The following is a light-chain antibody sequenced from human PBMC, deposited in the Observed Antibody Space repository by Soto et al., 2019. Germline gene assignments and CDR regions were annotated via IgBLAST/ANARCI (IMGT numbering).Light chain of an antibody. CDR2: KDN. J-gene: IGLJ2*01. Sequence: SYELTQPPSVSVSPGQTARITCSGDALGKKYAYWFQQRPGQAPLLVIYKDNERLSGFPERFSGSSSGRTVTLTISGVQAEDEADYYCQSTDSTGTYVLFGGGTKLTVL. V-gene: IGLV3-25*02. CDR1: ALGKKY. CDR3: QSTDSTGTYVL.